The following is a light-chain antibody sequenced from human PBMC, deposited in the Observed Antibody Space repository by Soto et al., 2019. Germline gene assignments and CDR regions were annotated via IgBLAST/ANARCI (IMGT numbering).Light chain of an antibody. CDR2: DVT. CDR1: DRDVGTFYF. J-gene: IGLJ1*01. V-gene: IGLV2-11*01. CDR3: CSYAGSYTYI. Sequence: QTAMSQPCLWSGAPGQSITVACTGSDRDVGTFYFVSWYQQYPGKGPKLIIYDVTERPSGVPDRFSGSKSGNTASLTISGLQAEDEDDYYCCSYAGSYTYIFGSGTKVTVL.